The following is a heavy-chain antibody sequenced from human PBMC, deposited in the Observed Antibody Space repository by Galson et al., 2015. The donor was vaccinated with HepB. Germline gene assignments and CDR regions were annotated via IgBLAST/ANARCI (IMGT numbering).Heavy chain of an antibody. Sequence: SLRLSCAASGFTFSHYGMHWVRQAPGKGLEWVAFIRYDGSNKYYADSVKGRFTISRDNSKNTLYLQMNSLRAEDTAVDYCAKAPYYYDSSGYGDYWGQGTLVTVSS. J-gene: IGHJ4*02. CDR3: AKAPYYYDSSGYGDY. D-gene: IGHD3-22*01. V-gene: IGHV3-30*02. CDR2: IRYDGSNK. CDR1: GFTFSHYG.